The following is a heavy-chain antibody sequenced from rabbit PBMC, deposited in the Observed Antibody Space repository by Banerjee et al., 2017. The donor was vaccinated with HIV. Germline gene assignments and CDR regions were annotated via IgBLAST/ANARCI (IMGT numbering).Heavy chain of an antibody. CDR3: ARRASYIGYGYAALNL. CDR1: GIDFSSHYY. D-gene: IGHD6-1*01. J-gene: IGHJ4*01. CDR2: IHADSSDST. V-gene: IGHV1S45*01. Sequence: QQQLEESGGGLVKPGGTLTLTCKASGIDFSSHYYMCWVRQAPGKGLEWIACIHADSSDSTWYASWAKGRLTISKTSSTTVTLQLTSLTAADTATYFCARRASYIGYGYAALNLWGPGTLVTVS.